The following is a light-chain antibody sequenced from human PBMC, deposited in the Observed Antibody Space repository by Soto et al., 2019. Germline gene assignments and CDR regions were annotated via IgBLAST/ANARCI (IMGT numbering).Light chain of an antibody. CDR3: QQFHSFPWT. CDR2: DAS. CDR1: QTIHSF. V-gene: IGKV1-5*01. J-gene: IGKJ1*01. Sequence: DIQMTQSPSTLSASVGDRVTITCRASQTIHSFLAWYQQKAGKAPKLLIYDASNLESGVPSTFSGSGSGTEFTLTVSSLQPDDFATFYCQQFHSFPWTFGQGTKVEI.